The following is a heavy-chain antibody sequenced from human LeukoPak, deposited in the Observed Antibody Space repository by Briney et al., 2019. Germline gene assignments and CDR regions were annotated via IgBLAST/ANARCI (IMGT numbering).Heavy chain of an antibody. CDR3: ARGYYDSSGYYPYIYYFDY. CDR1: GFTFSSYW. V-gene: IGHV3-7*01. Sequence: GGSLRLSCAASGFTFSSYWMSWVRQAPGKGLEWVANIKQDGSEKYYVDSVKGRFTISRDNAKNSLYLQMNSLRAEDTAVYYCARGYYDSSGYYPYIYYFDYWGQGTLVTVSS. J-gene: IGHJ4*02. D-gene: IGHD3-22*01. CDR2: IKQDGSEK.